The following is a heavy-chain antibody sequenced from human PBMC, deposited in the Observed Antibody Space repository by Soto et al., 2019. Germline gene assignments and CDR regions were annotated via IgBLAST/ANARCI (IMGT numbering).Heavy chain of an antibody. Sequence: EVQLVESGGGLVQPGGSLRLSCAASGLTFSSYWMSWVRQAPGKGLEWVANIKQDGSEKYYVDSVKGRFTISRDNAKNSLYLQMNSLRAEDTAVYYCARDRDIVATIGAFDYWGQGTLVTVSS. CDR3: ARDRDIVATIGAFDY. D-gene: IGHD5-12*01. J-gene: IGHJ4*02. CDR1: GLTFSSYW. V-gene: IGHV3-7*01. CDR2: IKQDGSEK.